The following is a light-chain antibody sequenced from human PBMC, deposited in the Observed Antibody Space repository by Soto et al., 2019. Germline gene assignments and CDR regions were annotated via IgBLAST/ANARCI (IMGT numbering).Light chain of an antibody. Sequence: IAVTPSPGTLALSQGERATLSCRASQSVSSNYLAWYQQKPGQAPGLLIHGASRRATGIPDRFSGSGSGTDFTLTISRLEPEDFAVYYCHQYGNSPWTFGQGTKVAIK. CDR3: HQYGNSPWT. J-gene: IGKJ1*01. V-gene: IGKV3-20*01. CDR2: GAS. CDR1: QSVSSNY.